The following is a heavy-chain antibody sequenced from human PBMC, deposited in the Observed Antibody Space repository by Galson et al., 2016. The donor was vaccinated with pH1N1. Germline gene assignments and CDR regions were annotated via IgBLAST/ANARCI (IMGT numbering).Heavy chain of an antibody. D-gene: IGHD6-13*01. J-gene: IGHJ4*02. CDR1: GFTFSNYW. CDR3: ARAIFAAAAV. V-gene: IGHV3-7*03. CDR2: INQTGSVQ. Sequence: SLRLSCAASGFTFSNYWMSWVRQAPGRGLEWVAYINQTGSVQYYVASVKGRFTISRDNAKNSLYLQMNSLTAEDTAVYYCARAIFAAAAVWGQGTLVTVSS.